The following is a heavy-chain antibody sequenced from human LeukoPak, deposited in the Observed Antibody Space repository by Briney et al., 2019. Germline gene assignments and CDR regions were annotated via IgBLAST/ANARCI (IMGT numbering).Heavy chain of an antibody. D-gene: IGHD5-24*01. Sequence: RGESLKISCKGSGYSFTNYWIAWVRQMPGKGLEWMGVISPGYSDTRYSPSFQGRVTISADKSISTAYLQWSSLKASDTAIYYCARYLRWLKSPDSPDDYWGQGTLVTVSS. CDR2: ISPGYSDT. V-gene: IGHV5-51*01. CDR1: GYSFTNYW. J-gene: IGHJ4*02. CDR3: ARYLRWLKSPDSPDDY.